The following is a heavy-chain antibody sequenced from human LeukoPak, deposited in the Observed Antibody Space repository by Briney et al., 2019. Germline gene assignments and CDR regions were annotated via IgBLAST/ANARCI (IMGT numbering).Heavy chain of an antibody. Sequence: GGSLRLSCAASGFTFSSYAMHWVRQAPGKGLEWVAVISDDGSNKYYADSVKGRFTISRDNSKNTLYLQMNSLRAEDTAVYYCARAAHSGYDPDAFDIWGQGTMVTVSS. D-gene: IGHD5-12*01. CDR2: ISDDGSNK. V-gene: IGHV3-30-3*01. J-gene: IGHJ3*02. CDR1: GFTFSSYA. CDR3: ARAAHSGYDPDAFDI.